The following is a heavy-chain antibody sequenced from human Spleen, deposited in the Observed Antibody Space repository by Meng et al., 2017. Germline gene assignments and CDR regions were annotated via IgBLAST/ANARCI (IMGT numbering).Heavy chain of an antibody. V-gene: IGHV1-18*01. D-gene: IGHD3-10*01. CDR3: ARGTPGRSYSDY. CDR1: EYTFTGYG. CDR2: LGAHDGDT. Sequence: QVQPVQSEPDVKKPGPSVTVTRKASEYTFTGYGVSWVRQAPGQGLEWMAWLGAHDGDTSHAPKFQGRVTVSADRPTATAYMELRSLRSDDTAVYYCARGTPGRSYSDYWGQGTLVTVSS. J-gene: IGHJ4*02.